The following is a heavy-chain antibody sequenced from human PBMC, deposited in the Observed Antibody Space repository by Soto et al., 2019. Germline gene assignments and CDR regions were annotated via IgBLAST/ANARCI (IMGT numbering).Heavy chain of an antibody. CDR1: GFTFSSYS. V-gene: IGHV3-21*01. CDR3: ARDRYYDILTGYYGPFDY. CDR2: ISSSSSYI. Sequence: GGSLRLSCAASGFTFSSYSMNWVRQAPGKGLEWVSSISSSSSYIYYADSVKGRFTISRDNAKNSLYLQMNSLRAEDTAVYYCARDRYYDILTGYYGPFDYCGQGTLVTVSS. J-gene: IGHJ4*02. D-gene: IGHD3-9*01.